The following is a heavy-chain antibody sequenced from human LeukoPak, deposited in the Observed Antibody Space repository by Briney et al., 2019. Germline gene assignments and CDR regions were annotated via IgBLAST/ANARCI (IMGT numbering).Heavy chain of an antibody. D-gene: IGHD5-12*01. Sequence: ASVKVSCKASGYTFTGYYMHWVRQAPGQGLEWMGRINPNSGGTNYAQKFQGWVTMTRDTSISTAYMELSRLRSDDTAVYYCARDQYSGYGLSYHGMDVWGQGTTVTVSS. V-gene: IGHV1-2*04. CDR2: INPNSGGT. CDR1: GYTFTGYY. CDR3: ARDQYSGYGLSYHGMDV. J-gene: IGHJ6*02.